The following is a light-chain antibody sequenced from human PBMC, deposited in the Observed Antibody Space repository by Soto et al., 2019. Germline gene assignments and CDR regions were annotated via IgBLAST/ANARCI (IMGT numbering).Light chain of an antibody. J-gene: IGKJ4*01. CDR1: QSIHTW. CDR2: RAS. Sequence: DIQMTQSPSTLSASVGDRVTITCRASQSIHTWLAWYQQKPGKAPKLLIYRASSLESGVPSRFSGGGSGTELTLTISSLQPDDFATYYCQQYESYPLTFGGGTKVEI. V-gene: IGKV1-5*03. CDR3: QQYESYPLT.